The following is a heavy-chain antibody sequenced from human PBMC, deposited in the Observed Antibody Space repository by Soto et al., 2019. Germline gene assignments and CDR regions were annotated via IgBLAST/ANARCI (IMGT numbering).Heavy chain of an antibody. CDR3: AIDYCDCEFRHGCYIEDNWFDP. CDR2: IWYDGSNK. J-gene: IGHJ5*02. V-gene: IGHV3-33*01. D-gene: IGHD3-3*01. CDR1: GFTFSSYG. Sequence: GGSLRLSCAASGFTFSSYGMHWVRQAPGKGLEWVAVIWYDGSNKYYADSVKGRFTISRDNSKNTLYLQMNSLRAEDTAVYYCAIDYCDCEFRHGCYIEDNWFDPWGQGTLVTVS.